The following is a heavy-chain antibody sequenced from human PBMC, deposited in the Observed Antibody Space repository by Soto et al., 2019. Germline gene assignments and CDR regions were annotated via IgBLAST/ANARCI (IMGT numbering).Heavy chain of an antibody. CDR2: IIPIFGTE. J-gene: IGHJ6*02. D-gene: IGHD2-2*01. V-gene: IGHV1-69*01. CDR3: STSVYCSATSCYYYYGMDV. CDR1: GGTFSSHS. Sequence: QVQLVQSGAEVKKPGSSVKVSCKVSGGTFSSHSINWVRQAPGQGPEWMGGIIPIFGTENYAQKFQGRVTITADESTSTAYMEVSSLISEDTALFYCSTSVYCSATSCYYYYGMDVWSQGTTVIVSS.